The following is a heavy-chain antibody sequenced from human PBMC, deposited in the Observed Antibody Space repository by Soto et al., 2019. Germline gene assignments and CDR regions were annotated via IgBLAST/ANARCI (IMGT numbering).Heavy chain of an antibody. CDR1: GGSISSYY. Sequence: SETLSLTCTVSGGSISSYYWSWIRQPPGKGLEWIGYVYYSGSTNYNPSLKSRVTISVDTSKNQFSLKLSSVTAADTAVYYCARGLTGVDYWGQGTLVTVSS. CDR3: ARGLTGVDY. V-gene: IGHV4-59*01. J-gene: IGHJ4*02. CDR2: VYYSGST. D-gene: IGHD7-27*01.